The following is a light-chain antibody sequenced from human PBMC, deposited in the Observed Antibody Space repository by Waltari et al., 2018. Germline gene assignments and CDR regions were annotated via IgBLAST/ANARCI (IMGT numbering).Light chain of an antibody. Sequence: DIQMTQSPSSLSESVGDRVTITRRASQSISSYLNWYQQKPGKAPKLLIYAASSLQSGVPSRFSGSGSGTVFPLTISILQPEDLATYYCQQSNSIPWTFGQGTKVEIK. V-gene: IGKV1-39*01. CDR1: QSISSY. CDR2: AAS. J-gene: IGKJ1*01. CDR3: QQSNSIPWT.